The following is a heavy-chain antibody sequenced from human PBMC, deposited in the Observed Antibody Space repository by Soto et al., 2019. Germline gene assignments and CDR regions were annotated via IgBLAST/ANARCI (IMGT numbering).Heavy chain of an antibody. V-gene: IGHV4-34*01. Sequence: QVQLQQWGAGLLKPSETLSLTCAVYGGSFSGYYWSWIRQPPGKGLEWIGEINHSGSTNYNPSLKSRVTISVDTSMNQFSLKLSSVTAADTAVYYCARKGRGDGYWYFDLWGRGTRVTVSS. CDR3: ARKGRGDGYWYFDL. CDR1: GGSFSGYY. D-gene: IGHD2-15*01. J-gene: IGHJ2*01. CDR2: INHSGST.